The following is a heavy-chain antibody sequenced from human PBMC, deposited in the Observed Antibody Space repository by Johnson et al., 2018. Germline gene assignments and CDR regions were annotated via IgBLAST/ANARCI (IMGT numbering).Heavy chain of an antibody. J-gene: IGHJ1*01. V-gene: IGHV3-23*01. D-gene: IGHD4-17*01. Sequence: VQLQESGGGLVQHGGSLRLSCAASGFTFSSYAMSWVRQAPGKGLEWVSAISGSGGSTYYADSVKGRFTISRDNSKNTLYLQMNSRRAEDTAVYYCGTWTTVTTGYFQHWGQGTLVIVSS. CDR1: GFTFSSYA. CDR3: GTWTTVTTGYFQH. CDR2: ISGSGGST.